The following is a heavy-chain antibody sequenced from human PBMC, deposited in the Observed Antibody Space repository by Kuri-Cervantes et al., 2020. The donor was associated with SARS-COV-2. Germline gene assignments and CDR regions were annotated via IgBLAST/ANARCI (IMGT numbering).Heavy chain of an antibody. CDR1: GFTFSSYW. Sequence: GGSLRLSCAASGFTFSSYWMHWVRQAPGKGLDWVSRINSDGSSTSYADSVKGRFTISRDNAKNTLYLQMNSLRAEDTAVYYCARINIVATTAFDYWGQGNLVHVAS. J-gene: IGHJ4*01. D-gene: IGHD5-12*01. CDR3: ARINIVATTAFDY. V-gene: IGHV3-74*01. CDR2: INSDGSST.